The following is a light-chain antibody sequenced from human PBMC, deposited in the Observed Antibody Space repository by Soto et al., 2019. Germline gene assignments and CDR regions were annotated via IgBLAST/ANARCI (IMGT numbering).Light chain of an antibody. CDR2: EVS. CDR1: SSDVGGYNY. Sequence: QSALTQPASVSGSPGQSITISCTGTSSDVGGYNYVCWYQQHPGKAPKLIIYEVSNRPAGVSNRFSGSKSGNTASLTISGLLAEDEADYYCHSYTSKSTGVFGTGTKVTVL. J-gene: IGLJ1*01. V-gene: IGLV2-14*01. CDR3: HSYTSKSTGV.